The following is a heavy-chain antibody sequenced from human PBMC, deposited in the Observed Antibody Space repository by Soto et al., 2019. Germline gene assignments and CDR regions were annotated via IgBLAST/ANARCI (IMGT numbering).Heavy chain of an antibody. Sequence: QVQLVESGGGVVQPGRSLRPSFAPPGFTFSNNGMHWVRQAPGKGLEWVEVIWYDGINKYYADSVKGRFIISRDNSKNTVYLQMNSLRAEDTAVYYCARDRVQMVDGLDVWGQGTTVTVSS. D-gene: IGHD2-15*01. CDR1: GFTFSNNG. J-gene: IGHJ6*02. CDR2: IWYDGINK. V-gene: IGHV3-33*01. CDR3: ARDRVQMVDGLDV.